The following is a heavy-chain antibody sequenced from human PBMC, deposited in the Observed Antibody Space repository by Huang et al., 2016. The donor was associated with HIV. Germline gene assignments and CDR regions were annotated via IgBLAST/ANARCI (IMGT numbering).Heavy chain of an antibody. Sequence: QVQLVQSGAEVKNPGASVRVSCKASGYTFTDPHIHWVRQAPGQGLEGMGWINPKRGGTSYAQRFQGRVTMTRDTTISTVHMDLRRIQSDDTAVYFCARDWSFGSSTSPADWGQGTLVTVSS. J-gene: IGHJ4*02. D-gene: IGHD6-6*01. CDR2: INPKRGGT. V-gene: IGHV1-2*02. CDR3: ARDWSFGSSTSPAD. CDR1: GYTFTDPH.